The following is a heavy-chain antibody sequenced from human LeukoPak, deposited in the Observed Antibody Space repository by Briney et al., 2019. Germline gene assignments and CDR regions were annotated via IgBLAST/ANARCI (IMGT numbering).Heavy chain of an antibody. J-gene: IGHJ4*02. CDR1: GYTFTGYY. Sequence: GASVKVSCKASGYTFTGYYMHWVRQAPGQGLEWMGWINPNSGGTNYAQKFQGRVTMTRDTSISTAYMELSRLRSDDTAVYYCARVRPHITRFLEWLPRWVFDYWGQGTLVTVSS. D-gene: IGHD3-3*01. CDR3: ARVRPHITRFLEWLPRWVFDY. CDR2: INPNSGGT. V-gene: IGHV1-2*02.